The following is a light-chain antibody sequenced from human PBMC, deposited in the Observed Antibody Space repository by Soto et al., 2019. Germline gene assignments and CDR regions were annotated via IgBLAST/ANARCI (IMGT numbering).Light chain of an antibody. V-gene: IGLV2-14*03. Sequence: QSALTQTASVSGSPGQSITMSCTGTSSDVGGYNFVSWYQQHPGKAPKLIVHEVANRLSGVSGRFSGSKSGNTAFLTISGLQAEDEADYYCSSFAGPVWVFGGGTKLTVL. J-gene: IGLJ3*02. CDR3: SSFAGPVWV. CDR2: EVA. CDR1: SSDVGGYNF.